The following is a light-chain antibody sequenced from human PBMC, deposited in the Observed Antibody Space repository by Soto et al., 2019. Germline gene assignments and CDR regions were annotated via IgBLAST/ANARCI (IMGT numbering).Light chain of an antibody. V-gene: IGLV2-18*01. CDR1: SNDIGSYNR. CDR3: GLYTSSSTLL. Sequence: QSALTQPPSVSGSPGQSVTISCTGTSNDIGSYNRVSWYQQPPGTAPKLMIFEVSDRPSGVPDRFSGSKSGNTASLTISGLQAEDEADYYCGLYTSSSTLLFGGGTKLTVL. CDR2: EVS. J-gene: IGLJ3*02.